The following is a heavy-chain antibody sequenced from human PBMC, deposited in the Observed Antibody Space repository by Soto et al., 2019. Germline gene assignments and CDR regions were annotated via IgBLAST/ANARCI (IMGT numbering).Heavy chain of an antibody. D-gene: IGHD6-6*01. Sequence: EVQLVESGGGLVKPGGSLRLSCAASGFTFSSYSMNWVRQAPGKGLEWVSSISSSSSYIYYADSVKGRFTISRDNAKNSLYLQMNSLRAEDTAVYYCARGEYSSSPHNRMDVWGKGTTVTVSS. V-gene: IGHV3-21*01. CDR3: ARGEYSSSPHNRMDV. CDR1: GFTFSSYS. CDR2: ISSSSSYI. J-gene: IGHJ6*03.